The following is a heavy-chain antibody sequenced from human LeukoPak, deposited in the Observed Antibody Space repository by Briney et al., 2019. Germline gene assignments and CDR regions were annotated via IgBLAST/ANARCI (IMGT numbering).Heavy chain of an antibody. Sequence: SETLSLTCTVSGGSISSSSYYWGWIRQPPGKGLEWIGSIYYSGGTYYNPSLKSRVTISVDTSKNQFSLKLSSVTAADTAVYYCARDGITGWFDPWGQGTLVTVSS. D-gene: IGHD1-14*01. V-gene: IGHV4-39*07. CDR1: GGSISSSSYY. CDR2: IYYSGGT. J-gene: IGHJ5*02. CDR3: ARDGITGWFDP.